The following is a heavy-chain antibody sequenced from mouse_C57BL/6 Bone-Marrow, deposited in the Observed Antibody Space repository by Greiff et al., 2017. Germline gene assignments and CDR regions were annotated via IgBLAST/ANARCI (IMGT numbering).Heavy chain of an antibody. Sequence: EVQLQQSGPELVKPGASVKISCKASGYTFTDYYMNWVKQSHGKSLEWIGDINPNNGGTSYNQKFKGKATLTVDKSSSTAYMELRSLTSEDSAVYYCARRSKEGGYWGQGTTLTVSS. CDR1: GYTFTDYY. V-gene: IGHV1-26*01. CDR2: INPNNGGT. D-gene: IGHD1-3*01. CDR3: ARRSKEGGY. J-gene: IGHJ2*01.